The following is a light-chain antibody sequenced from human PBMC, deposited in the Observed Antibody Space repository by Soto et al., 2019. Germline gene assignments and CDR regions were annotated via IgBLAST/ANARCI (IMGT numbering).Light chain of an antibody. CDR3: SSYADSSNLYV. CDR2: DVS. CDR1: SSDVGGYNY. J-gene: IGLJ1*01. Sequence: QSALTQPASVSGSPGQSITISCTGTSSDVGGYNYVSWYQQHPGKAPKLIIYDVSVRPSGVSNRFSGSKSGNTASLTISGLQAEDEADYYCSSYADSSNLYVFGIGTKLTVL. V-gene: IGLV2-14*01.